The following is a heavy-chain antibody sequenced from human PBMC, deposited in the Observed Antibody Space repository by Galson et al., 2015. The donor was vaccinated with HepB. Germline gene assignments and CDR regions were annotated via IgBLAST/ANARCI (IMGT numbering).Heavy chain of an antibody. CDR2: ISGSATST. J-gene: IGHJ6*02. D-gene: IGHD3-22*01. Sequence: SLRLSCAASGFTFTTYAMSWVRQAPGKGLEWVSGISGSATSTYYADSVKGRFIISRDNSKNTLYLQMNSLRAEDTAAYYCAKPSPYYYDSSGYHYYYGVDVWGQGTTVTVSS. V-gene: IGHV3-23*01. CDR1: GFTFTTYA. CDR3: AKPSPYYYDSSGYHYYYGVDV.